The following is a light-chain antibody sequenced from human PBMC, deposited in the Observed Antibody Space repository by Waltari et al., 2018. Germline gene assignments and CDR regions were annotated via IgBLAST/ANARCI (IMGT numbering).Light chain of an antibody. V-gene: IGKV3-20*01. Sequence: EIVLTQSPGTPSLSPGERATLSCRASQRVSRALAWYQQNPGQAPRPLIYGASNRATGITDRFSGSGSGTDFSLIISRLEPEDFAVYYCQHYVSLPVTFGQGTKVEIK. CDR3: QHYVSLPVT. CDR2: GAS. CDR1: QRVSRA. J-gene: IGKJ1*01.